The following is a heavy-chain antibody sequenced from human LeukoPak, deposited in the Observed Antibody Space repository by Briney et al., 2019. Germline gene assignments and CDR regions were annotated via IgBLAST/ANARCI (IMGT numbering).Heavy chain of an antibody. Sequence: GGSLRLSCAASGFTFSSYAMHWVRQAPGKGLEYVSAISSNGGSTYYANSVKGRFTISRDNSKNTLYLQMGSLRAEDMAVYYCAKISEGASGAFDIWGQGTMVTVSS. V-gene: IGHV3-64*01. J-gene: IGHJ3*02. CDR3: AKISEGASGAFDI. CDR1: GFTFSSYA. CDR2: ISSNGGST. D-gene: IGHD1-26*01.